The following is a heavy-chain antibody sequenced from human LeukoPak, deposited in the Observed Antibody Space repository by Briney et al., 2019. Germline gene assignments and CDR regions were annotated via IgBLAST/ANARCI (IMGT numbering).Heavy chain of an antibody. CDR3: AKGQGFSSTWYADH. Sequence: PGGTLRLSCAASGFTFSSYGMSWVRQAPGKGLEWVSAISGSGDSTYYADSVRGRFTISRDNPKNTLYLQMTNLRDEDTALYFCAKGQGFSSTWYADHWGQGTLVTVSS. CDR1: GFTFSSYG. J-gene: IGHJ5*02. D-gene: IGHD6-13*01. V-gene: IGHV3-23*01. CDR2: ISGSGDST.